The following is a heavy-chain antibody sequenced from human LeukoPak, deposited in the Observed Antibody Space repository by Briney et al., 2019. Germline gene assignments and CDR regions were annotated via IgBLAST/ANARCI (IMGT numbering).Heavy chain of an antibody. CDR3: ARDTRYSSNLEPGR. CDR2: ISSSSSYI. CDR1: GFTFSSYS. J-gene: IGHJ4*02. Sequence: GGSLRLSCAASGFTFSSYSMNRVRQAPGKGLEWVSSISSSSSYIYYADSVKGRFTISRDNAKNSLYLQMNSLRAEDTAVYYCARDTRYSSNLEPGRWGQGTLVTVSS. V-gene: IGHV3-21*01. D-gene: IGHD6-13*01.